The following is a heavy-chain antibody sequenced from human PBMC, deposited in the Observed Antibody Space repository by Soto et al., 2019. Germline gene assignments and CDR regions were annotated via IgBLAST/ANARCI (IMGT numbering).Heavy chain of an antibody. CDR2: MRGSGGST. CDR1: SCTFRSYA. Sequence: SRRRSSGASSCTFRSYALSWVRHAPGQRLEWVSAMRGSGGSTYYADSVKGRFTISRDNSKNTLCLQMNSLRAEDTAVYYCAKDAYDFWSGYPPRWWFDYWGQGTMVTVSS. J-gene: IGHJ4*02. D-gene: IGHD3-3*01. CDR3: AKDAYDFWSGYPPRWWFDY. V-gene: IGHV3-23*01.